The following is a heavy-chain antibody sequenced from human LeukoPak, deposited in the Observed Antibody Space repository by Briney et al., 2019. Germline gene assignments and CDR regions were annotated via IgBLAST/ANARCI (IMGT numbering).Heavy chain of an antibody. V-gene: IGHV4-59*08. CDR2: IYYSGST. D-gene: IGHD3-3*01. CDR3: ARRVWFDP. Sequence: SETLSLTCTVSGGSISSYYWSWIRQPPGKGLEWIGYIYYSGSTNYNPSLKSRVTISVDTSKNQFSLKLSSVTAADTAVYYCARRVWFDPCGQGTLVTVSS. J-gene: IGHJ5*02. CDR1: GGSISSYY.